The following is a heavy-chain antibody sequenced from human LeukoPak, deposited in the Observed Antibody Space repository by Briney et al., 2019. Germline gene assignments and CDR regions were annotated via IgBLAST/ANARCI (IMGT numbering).Heavy chain of an antibody. Sequence: GRSLRLSCAASGFTFDDYAMHWVRQAPGKGLEWVSGISWNSGSIGYADSVKGRFPISRDNAKNSLYLQMNSLRAEDTALYYCAKVGVVTRDDAFDIWGQGTMVTVPS. CDR2: ISWNSGSI. J-gene: IGHJ3*02. D-gene: IGHD4-23*01. V-gene: IGHV3-9*01. CDR3: AKVGVVTRDDAFDI. CDR1: GFTFDDYA.